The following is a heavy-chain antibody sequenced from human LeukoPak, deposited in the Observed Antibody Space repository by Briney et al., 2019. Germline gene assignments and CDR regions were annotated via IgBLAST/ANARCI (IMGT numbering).Heavy chain of an antibody. Sequence: ASVKVSCKPSGYTFTVYYMHWVRQAPAQGLEWMGWINPNSGGTNYAQKFQGRVTMTRDTSISTAYMELSRLASDDTAVYYCARDQAALAARPFDYWGQGTLVTVSS. J-gene: IGHJ4*02. V-gene: IGHV1-2*02. CDR3: ARDQAALAARPFDY. CDR2: INPNSGGT. D-gene: IGHD6-6*01. CDR1: GYTFTVYY.